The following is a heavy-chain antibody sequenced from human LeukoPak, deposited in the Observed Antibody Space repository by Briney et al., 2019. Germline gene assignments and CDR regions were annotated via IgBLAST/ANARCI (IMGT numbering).Heavy chain of an antibody. Sequence: GGSLRLSCVASGFKFDDYAMSWVRQVPGKGLDWVSGIIRNGATTYYADSVKGRFTISRDNDKNALYLEMNALTAEDTAWYHCARYWDPDNDVLYAFDLWGPGTMVTVSS. CDR3: ARYWDPDNDVLYAFDL. J-gene: IGHJ3*01. D-gene: IGHD2-8*01. V-gene: IGHV3-20*01. CDR1: GFKFDDYA. CDR2: IIRNGATT.